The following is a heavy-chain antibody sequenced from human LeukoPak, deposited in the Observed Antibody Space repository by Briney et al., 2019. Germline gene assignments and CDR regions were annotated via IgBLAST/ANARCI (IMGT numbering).Heavy chain of an antibody. D-gene: IGHD2-8*01. Sequence: PSETLSLTCAVYGGSFSGYYWSWIRQPPGKGLEWIGEINHSGSTNYNPSLKRRVTISVDTSKNQFSLKLSSVTAADTAVYYCARVRILMPGRLTLRGYYMDVWGKGTTVTVSS. V-gene: IGHV4-34*01. J-gene: IGHJ6*03. CDR1: GGSFSGYY. CDR2: INHSGST. CDR3: ARVRILMPGRLTLRGYYMDV.